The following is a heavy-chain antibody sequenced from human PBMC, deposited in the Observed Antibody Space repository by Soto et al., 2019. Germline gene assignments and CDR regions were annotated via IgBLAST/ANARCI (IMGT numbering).Heavy chain of an antibody. CDR1: GGSISSGDYY. V-gene: IGHV4-30-4*01. D-gene: IGHD3-22*01. Sequence: SETLSLTCTVSGGSISSGDYYWSWIRQPPGKGLEWIGYIYYSGSTYYNPSLKSRVTISVDTSKNQFSLKLSSVTAADTAVYYCARDRSPTLIYDSSGYYFDYWGQGTLVTGSS. J-gene: IGHJ4*02. CDR3: ARDRSPTLIYDSSGYYFDY. CDR2: IYYSGST.